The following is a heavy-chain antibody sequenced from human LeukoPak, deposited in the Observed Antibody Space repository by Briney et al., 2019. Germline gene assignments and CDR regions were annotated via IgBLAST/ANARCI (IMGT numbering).Heavy chain of an antibody. CDR3: ARNIDVYMWY. CDR1: GGSISSSSYY. D-gene: IGHD1-1*01. J-gene: IGHJ4*02. V-gene: IGHV4-39*07. CDR2: IYYSGST. Sequence: PSETLSLTCTVSGGSISSSSYYWGWIRQPPGKGLEWIGSIYYSGSTYYNTSLKSRVTISVDTSKNKLSLKLSSVTAADTAVYYCARNIDVYMWYWGQGAMVTVAS.